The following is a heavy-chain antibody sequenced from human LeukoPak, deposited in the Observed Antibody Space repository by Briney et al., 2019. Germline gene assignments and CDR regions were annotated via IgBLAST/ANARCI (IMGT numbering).Heavy chain of an antibody. CDR2: IYPDDSDT. V-gene: IGHV5-51*01. CDR1: GYSFTRYW. J-gene: IGHJ4*02. Sequence: GESLKISCKGSGYSFTRYWIGWVRQMPGKGLEWMGIIYPDDSDTRYRPSFQGQVTISADKSISTAYLQWSSLKASDTAMYYCARASRDGYNQNFDHWGQGTLVTVSS. CDR3: ARASRDGYNQNFDH. D-gene: IGHD5-24*01.